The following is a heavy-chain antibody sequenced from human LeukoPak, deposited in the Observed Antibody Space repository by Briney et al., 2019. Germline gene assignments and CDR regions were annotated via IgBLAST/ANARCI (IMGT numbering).Heavy chain of an antibody. Sequence: QVQLQQWGAGLLKPSETLSLTCAVYGGSFSGYYWSWIRQPPGTGLEWIGEINHSGSTNYNPSLKSRVTISVDTSKNQFSLKLSSVTAADTAVYYCARVMSRTSCYQHWGQGTLVTVSS. CDR3: ARVMSRTSCYQH. J-gene: IGHJ4*02. D-gene: IGHD2-2*01. CDR1: GGSFSGYY. CDR2: INHSGST. V-gene: IGHV4-34*01.